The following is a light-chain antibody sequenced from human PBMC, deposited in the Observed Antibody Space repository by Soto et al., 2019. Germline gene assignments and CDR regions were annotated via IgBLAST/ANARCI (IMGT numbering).Light chain of an antibody. CDR3: CSYAGRYTYV. V-gene: IGLV2-11*01. CDR2: AVS. CDR1: SSPVGCYHY. J-gene: IGLJ1*01. Sequence: QSLLPQPRSVSGSPGQSVTISGTGTSSPVGCYHYVSWYQQFPGKAPKLMIYAVSQRPSGVPDRFSGSESGNTASLTISGLQAEDEADYYCCSYAGRYTYVFGTGTKVTVL.